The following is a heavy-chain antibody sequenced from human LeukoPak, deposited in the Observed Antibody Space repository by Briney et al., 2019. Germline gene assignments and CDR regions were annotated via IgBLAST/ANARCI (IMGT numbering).Heavy chain of an antibody. CDR1: GGSISSGSYY. CDR3: TGNYYGSGSYADFDY. J-gene: IGHJ4*02. D-gene: IGHD3-10*01. CDR2: IYTSGST. V-gene: IGHV4-61*02. Sequence: TLSLTCTVSGGSISSGSYYWSWIRQPAGKGLEWIGRIYTSGSTTYNSSLKSRVTISLDTSKNHFSLRLSSVTAADTAVYYCTGNYYGSGSYADFDYWGQGTLVTVSS.